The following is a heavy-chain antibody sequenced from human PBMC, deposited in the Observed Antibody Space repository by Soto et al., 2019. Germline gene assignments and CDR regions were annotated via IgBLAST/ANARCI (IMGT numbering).Heavy chain of an antibody. CDR2: IYPGDSDT. CDR1: GYSFTSYW. J-gene: IGHJ6*02. D-gene: IGHD6-6*01. Sequence: PGESLKISCKGSGYSFTSYWIGWVRQMPGKGLEWMGIIYPGDSDTRYSPPFEGQVTISADKSITTAYLQWSSLKASDTAMYYCARPSYSSSRYYGMDVWGQGTTVTVSS. V-gene: IGHV5-51*01. CDR3: ARPSYSSSRYYGMDV.